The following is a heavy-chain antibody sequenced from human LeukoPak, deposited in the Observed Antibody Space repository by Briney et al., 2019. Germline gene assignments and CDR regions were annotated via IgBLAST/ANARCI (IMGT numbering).Heavy chain of an antibody. V-gene: IGHV4-59*01. D-gene: IGHD6-19*01. CDR2: IYNTGST. Sequence: SETLSLTCTVAGGSISSYYWTWVRQPPGKGLEWIGYIYNTGSTNYNPSLKSRVTISVDTSKNQFSLNLRSVTAADTAVYYCARFSGWSFFSDFWGQGTLVTVSS. CDR1: GGSISSYY. CDR3: ARFSGWSFFSDF. J-gene: IGHJ4*02.